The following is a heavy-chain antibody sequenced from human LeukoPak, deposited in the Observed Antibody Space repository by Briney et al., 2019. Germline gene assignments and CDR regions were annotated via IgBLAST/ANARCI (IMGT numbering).Heavy chain of an antibody. J-gene: IGHJ4*02. Sequence: GGSLRLSCAASGFTFRSYDMHWVRQATGKGLEWVSGIGTAGEIYYPGSVKGRFTISRENAKNSLYLQMNSLRAEDAAVYYCVRDFHVRLYDTGGYSYWGQGTLVTVSS. D-gene: IGHD3-22*01. CDR1: GFTFRSYD. CDR2: IGTAGEI. CDR3: VRDFHVRLYDTGGYSY. V-gene: IGHV3-13*01.